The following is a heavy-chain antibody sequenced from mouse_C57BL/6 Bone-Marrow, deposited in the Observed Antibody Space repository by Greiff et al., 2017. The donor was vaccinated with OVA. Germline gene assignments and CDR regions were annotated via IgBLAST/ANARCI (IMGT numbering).Heavy chain of an antibody. CDR1: GFTFSDFY. CDR3: AGLDAMDY. CDR2: ISNGGGST. J-gene: IGHJ4*01. V-gene: IGHV5-12*01. Sequence: EVKLVESGGGLVQPGGSLKLSCAASGFTFSDFYMYWIRQTPEKRLEWVAYISNGGGSTYYPDTVKGRFTISRDNAKNTLYLQMSRLKSEDTAMYYCAGLDAMDYWGQGTSVTVSS.